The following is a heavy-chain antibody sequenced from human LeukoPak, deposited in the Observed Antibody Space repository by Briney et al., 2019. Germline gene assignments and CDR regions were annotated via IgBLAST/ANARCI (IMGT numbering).Heavy chain of an antibody. Sequence: SETLSLTCTVSGGSLISRSYYWGWIRQPRGKGLEWIASLSSGGNTYSNPSLESRVSISLDTSKNQFSLTLTSGTAADTAVYYCARSLGHYQSGGYIFVDHWGHGTLVTVSS. D-gene: IGHD5-18*01. CDR2: LSSGGNT. J-gene: IGHJ4*01. CDR1: GGSLISRSYY. V-gene: IGHV4-39*07. CDR3: ARSLGHYQSGGYIFVDH.